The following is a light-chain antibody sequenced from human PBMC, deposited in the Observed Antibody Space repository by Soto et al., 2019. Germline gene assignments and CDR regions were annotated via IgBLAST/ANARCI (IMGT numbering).Light chain of an antibody. V-gene: IGKV1-6*01. CDR1: QGIRNA. J-gene: IGKJ1*01. CDR3: LQDYTYPRT. Sequence: IQMTQSPSSLSASVGDRVTIACRASQGIRNALAWYQQRPGKAPTLLIYASSNLQAAVPSRFRGSGSGAEFTLTISSLQPEDSATYYCLQDYTYPRTFGQGTKVEI. CDR2: ASS.